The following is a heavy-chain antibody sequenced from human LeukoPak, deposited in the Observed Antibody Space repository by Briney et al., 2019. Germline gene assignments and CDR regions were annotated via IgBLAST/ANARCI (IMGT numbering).Heavy chain of an antibody. D-gene: IGHD3-10*01. CDR1: GYSISSGYY. CDR3: ASAGFGIDYYFDY. V-gene: IGHV4-38-2*02. J-gene: IGHJ4*02. Sequence: SETLSLTCTVSGYSISSGYYWGWIRPPPGKGLEWIGSIYHSGSTYYNPSLKSRVTISVDTSKNQFSLKLSSVTAADTAVYYCASAGFGIDYYFDYWGQGTLVTVSS. CDR2: IYHSGST.